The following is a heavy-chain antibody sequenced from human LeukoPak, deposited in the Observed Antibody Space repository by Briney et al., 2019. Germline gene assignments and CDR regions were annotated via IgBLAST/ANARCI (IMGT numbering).Heavy chain of an antibody. CDR3: ARASSSWYYFDY. J-gene: IGHJ4*02. V-gene: IGHV3-21*01. CDR1: GFTLSNYW. CDR2: ISTSSSYI. D-gene: IGHD6-13*01. Sequence: GGSLRLSCAASGFTLSNYWMGWVRQAPGKGLEWVSFISTSSSYIYYADSVKGRFTISRDNAKNSLYLQMNSLRAEDTAVYYCARASSSWYYFDYWGQGTLVTVSS.